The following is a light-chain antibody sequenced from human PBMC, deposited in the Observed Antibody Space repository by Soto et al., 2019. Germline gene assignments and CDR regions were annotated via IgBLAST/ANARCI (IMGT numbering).Light chain of an antibody. J-gene: IGKJ1*01. CDR1: QSVTSNY. CDR2: GAS. V-gene: IGKV3-20*01. CDR3: QRYGSSLWT. Sequence: EIVLTQSPGTLSLSPGERATLSCRASQSVTSNYLAWYQQKPGQTPRLLIYGASTRATGIPDRFSGSGSGTDFTLTISRLEPEDFAVYYCQRYGSSLWTFGQGTTGDIK.